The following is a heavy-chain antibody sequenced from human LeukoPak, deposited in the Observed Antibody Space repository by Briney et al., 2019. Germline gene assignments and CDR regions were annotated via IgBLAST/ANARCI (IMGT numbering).Heavy chain of an antibody. CDR3: ATLNSGSYFLFDY. CDR1: GYIFTGYY. CDR2: INPSGGRA. Sequence: ASVKVSCKASGYIFTGYYMHWVRQAPGQGLEWMGIINPSGGRASYAQKFQGRVTMTEDTSTDTAYMELSSLRSEDTAVYYCATLNSGSYFLFDYWGQGTLVTVSS. D-gene: IGHD1-26*01. J-gene: IGHJ4*02. V-gene: IGHV1-46*01.